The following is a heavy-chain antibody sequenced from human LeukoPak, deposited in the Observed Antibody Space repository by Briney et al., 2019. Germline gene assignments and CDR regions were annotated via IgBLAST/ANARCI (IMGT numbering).Heavy chain of an antibody. J-gene: IGHJ4*02. CDR1: GDSISSRDYY. V-gene: IGHV4-31*03. Sequence: SQTLSLTCSVSGDSISSRDYYGTWIRQHPGKALEWVGFISYTGNTYYNPSLRSRLNISIDTSKNQFSLRLSSATAAGTAVYYCCGGSRTYYNFDYWGQGTLLTVSS. D-gene: IGHD3-10*01. CDR3: CGGSRTYYNFDY. CDR2: ISYTGNT.